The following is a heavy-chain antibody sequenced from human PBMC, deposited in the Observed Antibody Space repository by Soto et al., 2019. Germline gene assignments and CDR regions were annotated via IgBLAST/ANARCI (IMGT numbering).Heavy chain of an antibody. Sequence: GASVKVSCKASGYTFTSYGISWVRQAPGQGLEWMGWISAYNGNTNYAQKLQGRVTMTTDTSTSTAYMELRSLRSDDTAVYYCARDPPDYGDNYYGMDVWGQGTTVTVSS. V-gene: IGHV1-18*04. D-gene: IGHD4-17*01. J-gene: IGHJ6*02. CDR3: ARDPPDYGDNYYGMDV. CDR1: GYTFTSYG. CDR2: ISAYNGNT.